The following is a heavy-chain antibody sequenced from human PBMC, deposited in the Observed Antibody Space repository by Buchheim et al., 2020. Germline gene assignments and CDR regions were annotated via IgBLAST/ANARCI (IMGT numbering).Heavy chain of an antibody. CDR1: GGTFSSYA. CDR2: IIPILGIV. Sequence: QVLLVQSGAEVKKPGSSVKVSCKASGGTFSSYAIHWVRQAPGQGLEWMGRIIPILGIVNYAQKFQGRITITADKSTSTVYMELSTLRSENTAVYYCASGGSSYYNMDVWGQGTT. D-gene: IGHD1-26*01. J-gene: IGHJ6*02. V-gene: IGHV1-69*04. CDR3: ASGGSSYYNMDV.